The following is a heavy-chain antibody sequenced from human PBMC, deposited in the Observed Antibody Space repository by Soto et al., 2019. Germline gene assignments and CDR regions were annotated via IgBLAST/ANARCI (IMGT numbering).Heavy chain of an antibody. Sequence: SVKVSCKASGGTFSSYAISWVRQAPGQGLEWMGGIIPIFGTANYAQKFQGRVTITADESTSTAYMELSSLRSEDTAVYYCARDSDILTGFFDYWGQGTLVTVSS. D-gene: IGHD3-9*01. CDR2: IIPIFGTA. J-gene: IGHJ4*02. CDR1: GGTFSSYA. V-gene: IGHV1-69*13. CDR3: ARDSDILTGFFDY.